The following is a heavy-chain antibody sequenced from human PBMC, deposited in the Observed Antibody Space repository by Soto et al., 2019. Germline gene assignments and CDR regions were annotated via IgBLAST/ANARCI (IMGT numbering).Heavy chain of an antibody. V-gene: IGHV1-18*01. CDR3: ARLGILGTYYTFNLDY. J-gene: IGHJ4*02. CDR1: GYTFTSLG. Sequence: ASVKVSCKASGYTFTSLGLSWVRQAPGQGLEWMGWISTYNGNTDYAQKLQGRITMTTDTSTSTAYVELRSLSSDDTAVYYCARLGILGTYYTFNLDYWGQGTLVTVSS. D-gene: IGHD3-10*01. CDR2: ISTYNGNT.